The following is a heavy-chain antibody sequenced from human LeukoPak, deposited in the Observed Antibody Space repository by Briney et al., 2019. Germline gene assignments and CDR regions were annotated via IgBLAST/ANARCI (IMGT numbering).Heavy chain of an antibody. CDR3: ARARGWHPSFDY. D-gene: IGHD6-19*01. CDR1: GGSTSSYY. CDR2: IYYSGST. V-gene: IGHV4-59*01. Sequence: SETLSLTCTVSGGSTSSYYWSWIRQPPGKGLEWIGYIYYSGSTNYNPSLKSRVTISVDTSKNQFSLKLSSVTAADTAVYYCARARGWHPSFDYWGQGTLVTASS. J-gene: IGHJ4*02.